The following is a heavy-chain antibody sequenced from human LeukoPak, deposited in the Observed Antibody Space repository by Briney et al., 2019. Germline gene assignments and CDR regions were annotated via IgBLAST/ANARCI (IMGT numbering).Heavy chain of an antibody. D-gene: IGHD6-19*01. CDR2: IYHSGST. Sequence: PSGTLSLTCAVSGGSISSSNWWSWVRQPPGKGLEWIGEIYHSGSTNYNPSLKSRVTISVDTSKNQFSLKLSSVTAADTAVYYCARHGGSSGWFMDYYYGMDVWGQGTTVTVSS. CDR1: GGSISSSNW. CDR3: ARHGGSSGWFMDYYYGMDV. J-gene: IGHJ6*02. V-gene: IGHV4-4*02.